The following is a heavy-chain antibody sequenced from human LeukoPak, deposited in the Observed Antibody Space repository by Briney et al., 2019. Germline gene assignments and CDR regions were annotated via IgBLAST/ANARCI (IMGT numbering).Heavy chain of an antibody. D-gene: IGHD4-17*01. CDR3: ARATGGIDYGDSSQHPDFDY. J-gene: IGHJ4*02. CDR1: GGSISSGGYY. V-gene: IGHV4-31*03. CDR2: IYYSGST. Sequence: SETLSLTCTVSGGSISSGGYYWSWIRQHPGKGLEWIGYIYYSGSTYYNPSLKSRVTISVDTSKNQFSLKLSSVTAADTAVYYCARATGGIDYGDSSQHPDFDYWGQGTLVTVSS.